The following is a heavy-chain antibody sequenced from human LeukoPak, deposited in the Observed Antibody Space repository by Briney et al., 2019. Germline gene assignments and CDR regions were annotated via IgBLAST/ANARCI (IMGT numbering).Heavy chain of an antibody. Sequence: PSGTLSLTCAVSGGSISSSNWWSWVRQPPGKGLEWIGEIYHSGSTNYNPSLKSRVTISVDTSKNQFSLKLSSVTAADTAVYYCARRPYYYDSSGYRDYWGQGTLVTVSS. CDR2: IYHSGST. J-gene: IGHJ4*02. CDR1: GGSISSSNW. CDR3: ARRPYYYDSSGYRDY. V-gene: IGHV4-4*02. D-gene: IGHD3-22*01.